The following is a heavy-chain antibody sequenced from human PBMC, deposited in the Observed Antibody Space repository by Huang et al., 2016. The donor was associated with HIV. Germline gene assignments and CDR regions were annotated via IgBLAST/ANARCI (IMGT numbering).Heavy chain of an antibody. CDR2: ISPSSSFI. D-gene: IGHD6-13*01. Sequence: EVQLVDSGGGLVKPGGSLRLSCAASGFSLDSFNMFWVRQTTAKGREWGACISPSSSFIEYADSVKGRFSISRDNAKNSLYLQMNSLRGEDTAVYYCVKDRGQQLSPFDSWGQGTLVTVSS. CDR3: VKDRGQQLSPFDS. J-gene: IGHJ4*02. V-gene: IGHV3-21*01. CDR1: GFSLDSFN.